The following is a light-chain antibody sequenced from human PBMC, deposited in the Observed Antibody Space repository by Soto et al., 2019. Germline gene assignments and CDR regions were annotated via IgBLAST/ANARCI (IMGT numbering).Light chain of an antibody. J-gene: IGKJ5*01. Sequence: EIVLTQSPVTRSFCPGEIATLSCRASQSVSSYLAWYQQKPGQAPRLLIYDASNRATGIPVRFSGSGSGTEFTLTISSLQSEDFAVYYCQQYNNWPLTFGQGTRLEIK. CDR1: QSVSSY. CDR3: QQYNNWPLT. CDR2: DAS. V-gene: IGKV3D-15*01.